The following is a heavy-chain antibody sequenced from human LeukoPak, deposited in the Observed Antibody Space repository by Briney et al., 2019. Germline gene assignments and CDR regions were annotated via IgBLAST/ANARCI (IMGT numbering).Heavy chain of an antibody. CDR3: ASAVDIVATIDY. D-gene: IGHD5-12*01. Sequence: GGSLRLSCAASGFTFSSYAMHWVRQAPGKGLEWVAVIPYDGSNKYCADSVKGRFTISRDNSKNTLYLQMNSLRAEDTAVYYCASAVDIVATIDYWGQGTLVTVSS. CDR2: IPYDGSNK. J-gene: IGHJ4*02. CDR1: GFTFSSYA. V-gene: IGHV3-30-3*01.